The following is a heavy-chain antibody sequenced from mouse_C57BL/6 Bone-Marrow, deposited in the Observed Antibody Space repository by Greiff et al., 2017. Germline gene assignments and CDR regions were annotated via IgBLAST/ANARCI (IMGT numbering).Heavy chain of an antibody. CDR2: INPSSGYT. V-gene: IGHV1-4*01. CDR1: GYTFTSYS. Sequence: VQLQEPGAELARPGASVKMSCKASGYTFTSYSMHWVKQRPGQGLEWIGYINPSSGYTKYNQKFKDKATMTVYKSSSTAYMQLSSLTSEDSAVYYCTTNNGCYFDYWGQGTTLTVSS. D-gene: IGHD1-2*01. J-gene: IGHJ2*01. CDR3: TTNNGCYFDY.